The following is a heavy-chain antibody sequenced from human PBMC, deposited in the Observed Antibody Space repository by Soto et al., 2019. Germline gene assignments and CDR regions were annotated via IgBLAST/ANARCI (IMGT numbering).Heavy chain of an antibody. J-gene: IGHJ6*02. CDR2: IGTTSIYI. D-gene: IGHD2-21*02. V-gene: IGHV3-21*01. CDR3: ARVMCGDCSRYYYSSMDV. CDR1: GFTFGTYT. Sequence: GGSLRLSGAASGFTFGTYTINWVRQVPWKGLEWVSSIGTTSIYIYYADSVRGRFTISRDNAGGSVYLQMSSLRAEDTAVYYCARVMCGDCSRYYYSSMDVWGQGTTVTVSS.